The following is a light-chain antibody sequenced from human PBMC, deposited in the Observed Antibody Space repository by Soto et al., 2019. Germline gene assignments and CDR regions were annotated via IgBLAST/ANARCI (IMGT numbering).Light chain of an antibody. CDR2: EVT. V-gene: IGLV2-14*01. CDR3: SSYTTSSTRV. CDR1: SSDIGAYNY. J-gene: IGLJ1*01. Sequence: QSALTQPASVPGSPGQSITISCTGTSSDIGAYNYVSWYQQHPGEAPKLLIYEVTYRPSGVSDRFSGSKSAYTASLTISGLQPEDEADYYCSSYTTSSTRVFGTGTKVTVL.